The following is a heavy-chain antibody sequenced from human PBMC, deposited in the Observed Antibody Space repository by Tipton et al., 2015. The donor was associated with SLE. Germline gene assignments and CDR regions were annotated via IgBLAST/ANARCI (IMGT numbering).Heavy chain of an antibody. Sequence: GSLRLSCAASGFTFRKYWMSWVRQTPGKGLEWVANIKQDGSEKYYVDSLKGRFTISRDNAKNSLYLQMNSLRAEDTAVYYCARDLRDSSGEGGFDYWGQGTLVTVSS. D-gene: IGHD3-22*01. CDR2: IKQDGSEK. CDR1: GFTFRKYW. V-gene: IGHV3-7*01. CDR3: ARDLRDSSGEGGFDY. J-gene: IGHJ4*02.